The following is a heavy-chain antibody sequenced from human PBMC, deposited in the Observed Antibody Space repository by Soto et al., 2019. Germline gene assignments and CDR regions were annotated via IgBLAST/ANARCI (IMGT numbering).Heavy chain of an antibody. V-gene: IGHV4-31*03. Sequence: SETLPHTSTFSGGSIISGGYYWSWIRQHPGKGLEWIGYIYDSGSTYYNPSLKSRGTISVDTSQNQFSLKLSSVTAADTAVYYCARVFLRLEAAVPYNWFDPWGQGTLVTVSS. D-gene: IGHD6-13*01. J-gene: IGHJ5*02. CDR2: IYDSGST. CDR1: GGSIISGGYY. CDR3: ARVFLRLEAAVPYNWFDP.